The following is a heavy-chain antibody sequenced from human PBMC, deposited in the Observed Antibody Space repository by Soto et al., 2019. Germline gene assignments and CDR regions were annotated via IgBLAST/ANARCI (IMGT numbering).Heavy chain of an antibody. CDR1: RFTFSDDY. D-gene: IGHD2-2*03. J-gene: IGHJ6*02. CDR3: ARDDGYCSSTSCFYGMDV. V-gene: IGHV3-11*04. Sequence: GGSLRLSCAASRFTFSDDYMSWIRQAPGKGLEWVSYISSSSSTIYYADSVKGRFTISRDNAKNSLYLQMNSLRAEDTAVYYCARDDGYCSSTSCFYGMDVWGQGTTVTVSS. CDR2: ISSSSSTI.